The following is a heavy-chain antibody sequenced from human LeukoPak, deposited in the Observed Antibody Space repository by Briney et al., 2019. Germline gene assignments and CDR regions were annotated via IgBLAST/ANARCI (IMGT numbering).Heavy chain of an antibody. V-gene: IGHV3-30*02. CDR2: IQYDGNNK. J-gene: IGHJ4*02. D-gene: IGHD3-16*02. CDR1: GFTFSGYG. Sequence: PGGSLRLSCAASGFTFSGYGMRWVRQAPGKGLEWVSFIQYDGNNKYYTDSVKGRFTISRDDSKNTLYLQMSSLRAEDAAVYYCAKDGVIAGDRWGQGTLVTVSS. CDR3: AKDGVIAGDR.